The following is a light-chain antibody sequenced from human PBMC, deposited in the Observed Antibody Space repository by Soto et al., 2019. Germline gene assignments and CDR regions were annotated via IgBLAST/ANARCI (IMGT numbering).Light chain of an antibody. J-gene: IGKJ1*01. CDR1: QSISSY. Sequence: DIQMTQSPSSLSASVGDRVTITCRASQSISSYLNWYQQKPGKAPKLLIYAASSLQSGVPSRFSGSGPGTDFTLTISSLQPEDFATYYCQHSYRTPRTFGQGTKVEIK. V-gene: IGKV1-39*01. CDR3: QHSYRTPRT. CDR2: AAS.